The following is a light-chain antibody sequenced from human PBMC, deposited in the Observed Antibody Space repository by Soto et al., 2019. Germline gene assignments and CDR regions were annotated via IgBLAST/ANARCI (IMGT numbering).Light chain of an antibody. Sequence: DIHMTQSPSSLSASVVDIVTITCRASQSISSWLAWYQQKPGKVPKLLIYTASTLQSGVPSRFSGSGSGTDFTLTISSLQPEDVATYYCQKYNSALWTFGQGTKVDIK. CDR2: TAS. J-gene: IGKJ1*01. V-gene: IGKV1-27*01. CDR3: QKYNSALWT. CDR1: QSISSW.